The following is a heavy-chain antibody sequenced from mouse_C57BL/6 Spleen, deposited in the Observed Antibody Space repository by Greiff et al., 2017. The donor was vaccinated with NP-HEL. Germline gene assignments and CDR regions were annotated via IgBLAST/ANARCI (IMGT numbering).Heavy chain of an antibody. Sequence: EVKLMESGGGLVKPGGSLKLSCAASGFTFSSYAMSWVRQTPEKRLEWVATISDGGSYTYYPDNVKGRFTISRDNAKNNLYLQMSHLKSEDTAMYYCARDRPYGSRDYFDYWGQGTTLTVSS. J-gene: IGHJ2*01. D-gene: IGHD1-1*01. CDR2: ISDGGSYT. CDR1: GFTFSSYA. V-gene: IGHV5-4*01. CDR3: ARDRPYGSRDYFDY.